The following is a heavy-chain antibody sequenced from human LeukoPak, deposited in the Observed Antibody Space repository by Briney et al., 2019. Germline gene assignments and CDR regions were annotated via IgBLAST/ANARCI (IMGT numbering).Heavy chain of an antibody. CDR3: ARGPVSGSSAAFDI. D-gene: IGHD1-26*01. J-gene: IGHJ3*02. CDR1: GGSISSYY. Sequence: PSETLSLTCTVSGGSISSYYWSWIRQPPGKGLEWIGYIYYSGSTNYNPSLKSRVTISVDTSKNQFSLKLGSVTAADTAVYYCARGPVSGSSAAFDIWGQGTMVTVSS. CDR2: IYYSGST. V-gene: IGHV4-59*01.